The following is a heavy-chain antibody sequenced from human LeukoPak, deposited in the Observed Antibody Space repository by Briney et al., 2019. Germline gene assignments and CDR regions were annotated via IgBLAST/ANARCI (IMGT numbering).Heavy chain of an antibody. CDR3: ARDAGSGSLFDY. CDR2: IKKDGSEK. V-gene: IGHV3-7*05. Sequence: GGSLRLSCAASGFTFSTYWMRWVRQAPGKGLEWVANIKKDGSEKYYVDSVKSRFTISRDNAKNSLYLQMNGLRAEDTAMYYCARDAGSGSLFDYWGQGTLVTVSS. D-gene: IGHD3-10*01. J-gene: IGHJ4*02. CDR1: GFTFSTYW.